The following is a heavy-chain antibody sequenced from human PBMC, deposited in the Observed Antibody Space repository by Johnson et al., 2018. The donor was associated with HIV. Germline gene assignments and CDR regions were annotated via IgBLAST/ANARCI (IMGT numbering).Heavy chain of an antibody. D-gene: IGHD6-6*01. CDR1: GFTFDDYG. Sequence: VQLVESGGGVVRPGWSLRLSCAASGFTFDDYGMSWVRQAPGKGLEWVSGINWNGGSTSYADSVKGRVTIPRDNAKNYLYLQMNSLRAEDTALYYCARDLDSSSSEDAFDILGQGTMVTVSS. CDR3: ARDLDSSSSEDAFDI. J-gene: IGHJ3*02. V-gene: IGHV3-20*04. CDR2: INWNGGST.